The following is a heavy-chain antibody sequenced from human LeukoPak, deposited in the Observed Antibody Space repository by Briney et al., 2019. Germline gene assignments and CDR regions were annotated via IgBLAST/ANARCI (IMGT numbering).Heavy chain of an antibody. J-gene: IGHJ4*02. D-gene: IGHD5-18*01. CDR3: ARSSDTAMDLLDY. V-gene: IGHV1-2*06. Sequence: ASVRVSCKASGYTFTGYYMHWVRQAPGQGLEWMGRINPNSGGTNYAQKFQGRVTMTRDTSISTAYMGLSRLRSDDTAVYYCARSSDTAMDLLDYWGQGTLVTVSS. CDR2: INPNSGGT. CDR1: GYTFTGYY.